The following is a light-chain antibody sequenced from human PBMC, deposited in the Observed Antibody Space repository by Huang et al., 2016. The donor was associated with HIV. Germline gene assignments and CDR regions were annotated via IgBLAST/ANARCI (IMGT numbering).Light chain of an antibody. V-gene: IGKV3-11*01. CDR1: QSVRSY. J-gene: IGKJ4*01. CDR2: DAS. CDR3: QQRSAWPLT. Sequence: EIVLTQSPATLSLSPGERATLSCRASQSVRSYLAWYQQKPGQAPSLLIYDASNRATGIPARFSGSGSGTDFTLTISNLQSEEFAVYYCQQRSAWPLTFGGGTKVEI.